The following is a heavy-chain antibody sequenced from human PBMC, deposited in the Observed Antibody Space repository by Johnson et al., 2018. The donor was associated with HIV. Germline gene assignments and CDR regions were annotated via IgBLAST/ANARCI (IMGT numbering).Heavy chain of an antibody. CDR3: AKDRRELPSPFDI. CDR2: VSWNGSRT. J-gene: IGHJ3*02. CDR1: GFTFSNSD. D-gene: IGHD1-7*01. V-gene: IGHV3-35*01. Sequence: VQLVESGGGVVQPGGSLRLSCAASGFTFSNSDMNWVHQAPGKGLEWVWGVSWNGSRTHYADSVKGRFIISRDNSRNTLYLQMNSLRAEDTAVYYCAKDRRELPSPFDIWGQGTMVTVSS.